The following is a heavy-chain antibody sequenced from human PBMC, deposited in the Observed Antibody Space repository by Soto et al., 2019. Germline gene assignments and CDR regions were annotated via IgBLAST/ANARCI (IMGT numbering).Heavy chain of an antibody. CDR2: ISYDGFNK. CDR1: GFSFISYG. D-gene: IGHD6-13*01. V-gene: IGHV3-30*18. CDR3: AKDPPWQQLARYYFDS. Sequence: GGSLRLSCAASGFSFISYGMHWVRQAPGKGLEWVAVISYDGFNKYYADTVKGRFTISRDNSKNTLFLQMNSLRSEDTAVYYCAKDPPWQQLARYYFDSWGQGTLVTVSS. J-gene: IGHJ4*02.